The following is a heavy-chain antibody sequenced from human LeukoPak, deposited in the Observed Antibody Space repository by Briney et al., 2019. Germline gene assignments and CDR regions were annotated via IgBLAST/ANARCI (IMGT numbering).Heavy chain of an antibody. J-gene: IGHJ5*02. D-gene: IGHD3-22*01. V-gene: IGHV1-24*01. CDR2: FVPEDVET. Sequence: ASVKVSCKVSGYTLTELSMHWVRQAPGKGLEWMGGFVPEDVETIYAQKFQCRVTRAEDTSTDTAYMELSSLRSEDTAVYYCATVALDSSGYYNWFDPWGQGTLVTVSS. CDR3: ATVALDSSGYYNWFDP. CDR1: GYTLTELS.